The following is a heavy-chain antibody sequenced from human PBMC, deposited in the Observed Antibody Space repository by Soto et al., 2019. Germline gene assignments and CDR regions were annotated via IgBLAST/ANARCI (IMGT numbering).Heavy chain of an antibody. CDR2: ISAYNGNT. J-gene: IGHJ6*02. CDR3: ARSYDTAQTGQYYYYYGMDV. D-gene: IGHD5-12*01. V-gene: IGHV1-18*01. CDR1: GYTFTSYG. Sequence: QVQLVQSGAEVKKPGASVKVSCKASGYTFTSYGISWVRQAPGQGLEWMGWISAYNGNTNYAQKLQGRVTMTTDTSTSTADMELRSLRSDDTAVYYCARSYDTAQTGQYYYYYGMDVWGQGTTVTVSS.